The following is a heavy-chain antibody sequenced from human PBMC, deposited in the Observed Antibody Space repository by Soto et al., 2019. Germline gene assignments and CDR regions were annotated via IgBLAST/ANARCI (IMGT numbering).Heavy chain of an antibody. D-gene: IGHD2-15*01. V-gene: IGHV1-3*04. Sequence: QVQLVQSGAEVKEPGASVRVSCKASGYAFTSHTIHWARQAPGQGLEWMGWIVISNGSPRYAPQFQGRVTFGRDTSATTAYMELSSLTSEDTAVYYCAREPEDGGPGDYWGQGTPVVVSS. CDR2: IVISNGSP. J-gene: IGHJ4*02. CDR1: GYAFTSHT. CDR3: AREPEDGGPGDY.